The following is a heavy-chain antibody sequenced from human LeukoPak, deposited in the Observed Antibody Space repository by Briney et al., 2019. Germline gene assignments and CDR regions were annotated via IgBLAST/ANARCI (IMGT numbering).Heavy chain of an antibody. V-gene: IGHV3-66*01. J-gene: IGHJ4*02. CDR3: ARNAVAGYDFFDY. CDR2: IYSGGST. Sequence: GGSLRHSCVASGFTVSSNYIRWVRQAPGKGLAWVSVIYSGGSTYYADSVKGRFTISRDNSKNPLYLKMNSLRAEDTAVYYCARNAVAGYDFFDYWGQGTLVTVSS. CDR1: GFTVSSNY. D-gene: IGHD6-19*01.